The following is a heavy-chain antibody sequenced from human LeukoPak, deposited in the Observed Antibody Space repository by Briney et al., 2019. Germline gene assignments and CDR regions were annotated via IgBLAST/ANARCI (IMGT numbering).Heavy chain of an antibody. V-gene: IGHV3-30-3*01. CDR3: ARDPPTYYDILTGHLDY. D-gene: IGHD3-9*01. Sequence: PGRSLRLSCAASGFTFNDYAMHWVRQAPGKGLEWVAVILSDQNNQYYTASVKGRFINSRDNSKNTLYFKMNSLRTEDTAVYYCARDPPTYYDILTGHLDYWGQGTLVTVSS. CDR1: GFTFNDYA. CDR2: ILSDQNNQ. J-gene: IGHJ4*02.